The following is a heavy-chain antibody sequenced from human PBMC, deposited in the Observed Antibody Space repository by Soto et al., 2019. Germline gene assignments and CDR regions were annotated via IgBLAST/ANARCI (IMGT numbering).Heavy chain of an antibody. Sequence: SETLSLTCTVSGGSISSYYWSWIRQPPGKGLEWIGYIYYSGSTNYNPSLKSRVTISVDTSKNQFSLKLSSVTAADTAVYYCARARYCGGGSCYGDFEYFQHWGQGTLVTVSS. V-gene: IGHV4-59*01. CDR1: GGSISSYY. D-gene: IGHD2-15*01. J-gene: IGHJ1*01. CDR3: ARARYCGGGSCYGDFEYFQH. CDR2: IYYSGST.